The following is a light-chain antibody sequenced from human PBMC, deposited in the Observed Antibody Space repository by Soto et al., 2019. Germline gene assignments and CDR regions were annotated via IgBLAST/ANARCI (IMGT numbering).Light chain of an antibody. CDR1: QDINNY. CDR3: QQYDKLILT. J-gene: IGKJ4*01. Sequence: DIQMTQSPSSLSASVGDRVTITCQSSQDINNYLNCYQQKPGKPPNLLIYDASNLETGVTSRFNGSVSVTHFTFNISSLKPADFATYFCQQYDKLILTFGVGTKVAIK. V-gene: IGKV1-33*01. CDR2: DAS.